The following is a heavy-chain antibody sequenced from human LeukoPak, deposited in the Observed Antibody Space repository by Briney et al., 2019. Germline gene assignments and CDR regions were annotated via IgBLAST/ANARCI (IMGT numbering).Heavy chain of an antibody. CDR3: AKRGGDSGTFDS. V-gene: IGHV4-59*08. CDR1: AASINSDY. J-gene: IGHJ4*02. Sequence: SETLSLTCTVAAASINSDYWSWIRQPPGKGLEWVGYGHYSGTTNYNASLRSGVTISVDTSKKQFSLKLSSVTAADTAVYYCAKRGGDSGTFDSWGQGTLVTVSS. CDR2: GHYSGTT. D-gene: IGHD4-23*01.